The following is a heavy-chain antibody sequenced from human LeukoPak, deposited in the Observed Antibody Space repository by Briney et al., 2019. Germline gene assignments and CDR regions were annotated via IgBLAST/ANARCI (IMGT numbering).Heavy chain of an antibody. CDR3: AKEGNRRFGELLVPSYYYYGMDV. Sequence: GGSLRLSCAASGFTFSSYAMHWVRQAPGKGLEWVAVISYDGSNKYYADSVKGRFTISRDNSKNTLYLQMNSLRAEDTAVYYCAKEGNRRFGELLVPSYYYYGMDVWGQGTTVTVSS. J-gene: IGHJ6*02. CDR2: ISYDGSNK. D-gene: IGHD3-10*01. V-gene: IGHV3-30-3*01. CDR1: GFTFSSYA.